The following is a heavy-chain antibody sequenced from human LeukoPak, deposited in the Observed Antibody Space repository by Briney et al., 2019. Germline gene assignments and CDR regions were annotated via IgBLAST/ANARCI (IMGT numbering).Heavy chain of an antibody. J-gene: IGHJ4*02. CDR3: AKGSIVVITSYYFDY. Sequence: GGSLRLSCAASGFTFGSYAMTWVRQAPGKGLEWVSSISAAGSNIQYADSVKGRFTISRDNSKNTLYLQMNSLRAEDTAVYYCAKGSIVVITSYYFDYWGQGTLVTVSS. V-gene: IGHV3-23*01. CDR2: ISAAGSNI. CDR1: GFTFGSYA. D-gene: IGHD3-22*01.